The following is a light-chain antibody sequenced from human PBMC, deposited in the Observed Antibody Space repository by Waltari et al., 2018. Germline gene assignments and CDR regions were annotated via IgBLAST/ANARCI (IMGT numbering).Light chain of an antibody. CDR2: TND. CDR1: RSNIGAGFG. J-gene: IGLJ2*01. Sequence: QSVLTPPPSVSGAPGQRVSISSPGIRSNIGAGFGVQWYQQVPGTAPKLLLYTNDIRPSWVPDRFSGSKSGTSASLAISGLQADDEADYYCQSFDKSLSGFVIFGGGTKLTVL. CDR3: QSFDKSLSGFVI. V-gene: IGLV1-40*01.